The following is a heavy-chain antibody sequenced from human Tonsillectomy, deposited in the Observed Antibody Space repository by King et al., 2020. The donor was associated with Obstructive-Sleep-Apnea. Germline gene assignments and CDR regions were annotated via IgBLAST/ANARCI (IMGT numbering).Heavy chain of an antibody. Sequence: VQLVESGGGLVKPGGSLRLSCAASGFTFSSYSMNWVRQAPGKGLEGVSSISSSSSYIYYADSVKGRFTISRDNAKNSMYLQMNSLRAEETAVYYCARAFIAAAFDYWGQGTLVTVSS. J-gene: IGHJ4*02. CDR1: GFTFSSYS. D-gene: IGHD6-25*01. V-gene: IGHV3-21*01. CDR2: ISSSSSYI. CDR3: ARAFIAAAFDY.